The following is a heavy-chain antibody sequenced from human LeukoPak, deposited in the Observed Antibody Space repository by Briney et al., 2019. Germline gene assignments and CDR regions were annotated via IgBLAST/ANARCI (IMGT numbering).Heavy chain of an antibody. CDR2: IYYSGST. D-gene: IGHD3-10*01. Sequence: SETLSLTCTVSGVSISSYYWSWLRQPPGKGLEGIGYIYYSGSTNYNPSLKSRVTISVDTSKNQFSLKLRSVTAADTAVYYCARGVGYYYGSGSYYNRYYYMDVWGKGTTVTVSS. V-gene: IGHV4-59*01. CDR3: ARGVGYYYGSGSYYNRYYYMDV. J-gene: IGHJ6*03. CDR1: GVSISSYY.